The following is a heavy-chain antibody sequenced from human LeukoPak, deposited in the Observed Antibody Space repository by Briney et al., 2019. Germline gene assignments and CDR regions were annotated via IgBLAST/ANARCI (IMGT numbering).Heavy chain of an antibody. J-gene: IGHJ4*02. D-gene: IGHD3-10*01. CDR2: INPNSGGT. V-gene: IGHV1-2*02. CDR1: GYTFTGYY. Sequence: GASVKVSCKASGYTFTGYYMHWVRQAPGQGLEWMGWINPNSGGTNYAQKFQGRVTMTRDTSISTAYMELSRLRSDDRAVYYCARDQVTMVRGVHSYVYWGQGTLVTVSS. CDR3: ARDQVTMVRGVHSYVY.